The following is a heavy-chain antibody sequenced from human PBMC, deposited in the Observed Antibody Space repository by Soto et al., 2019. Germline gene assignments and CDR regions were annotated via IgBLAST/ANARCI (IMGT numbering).Heavy chain of an antibody. V-gene: IGHV3-30*18. CDR2: ISYDGSNK. CDR1: GFTFRSYG. Sequence: PGGSLRLSCAASGFTFRSYGRHWVRQAPGKGLEWAAVISYDGSNKYYADSVKGRFTISRDNSKNTLYLQMNSLRAEDTAVYYCAKDRVMAAEYYYYYGMDVWGQGTTVTVSS. CDR3: AKDRVMAAEYYYYYGMDV. D-gene: IGHD6-13*01. J-gene: IGHJ6*02.